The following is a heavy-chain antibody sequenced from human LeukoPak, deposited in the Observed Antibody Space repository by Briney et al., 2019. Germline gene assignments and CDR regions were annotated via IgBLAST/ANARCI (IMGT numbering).Heavy chain of an antibody. V-gene: IGHV4-39*01. CDR3: ARKSRGYYYGSGSYEDY. D-gene: IGHD3-10*01. Sequence: SETLSLTCTVSGGSISSSSYYWGWIRQPPGKGLEWIGSIYYSGSTYYNPSLKSRVTISVDTSKNQFSLKLSSVTAADTAVYYCARKSRGYYYGSGSYEDYWGQGTLVTVSS. CDR2: IYYSGST. J-gene: IGHJ4*02. CDR1: GGSISSSSYY.